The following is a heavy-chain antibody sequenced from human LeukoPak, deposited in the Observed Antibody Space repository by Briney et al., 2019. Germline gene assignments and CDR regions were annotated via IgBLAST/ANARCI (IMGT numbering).Heavy chain of an antibody. CDR1: GYTFTGFY. J-gene: IGHJ4*02. Sequence: GASVKVSCKASGYTFTGFYMHWVRQAPGQGLEWMGWINPNSDVTNYAQKFQGRVTMTTDTSISTAYMELSGLRSDDTAVYYCARTQTLDYWGQGTLVTVSS. V-gene: IGHV1-2*02. CDR2: INPNSDVT. CDR3: ARTQTLDY. D-gene: IGHD4-23*01.